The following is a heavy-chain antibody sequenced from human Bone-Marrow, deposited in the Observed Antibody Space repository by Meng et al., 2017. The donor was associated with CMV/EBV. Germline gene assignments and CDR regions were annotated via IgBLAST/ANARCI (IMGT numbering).Heavy chain of an antibody. D-gene: IGHD3-16*01. CDR2: IYYSGST. Sequence: SETLSLTCTLSGGSISSYYWSWIRQPPGKGLEWIGYIYYSGSTNYNPSLKSRVTISVDTSKNQFSLKLSSVTAADTAVYYCARARFGFKHYYGMDVWGQGTTVTVSS. CDR3: ARARFGFKHYYGMDV. J-gene: IGHJ6*02. V-gene: IGHV4-59*01. CDR1: GGSISSYY.